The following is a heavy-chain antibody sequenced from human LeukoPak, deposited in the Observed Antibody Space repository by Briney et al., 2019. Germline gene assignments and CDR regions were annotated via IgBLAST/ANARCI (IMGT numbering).Heavy chain of an antibody. CDR1: GFTFSSYS. CDR3: ARTYYYDKRNYYRHFDY. CDR2: ISTSSSYI. J-gene: IGHJ4*02. D-gene: IGHD3-22*01. Sequence: GGSLRLSCAAYGFTFSSYSMNWVRQAPGKGLEWVSFISTSSSYIYYADSVKGRFTISRDNAKNSLYLEMNSLRAEDTAVFYCARTYYYDKRNYYRHFDYWGQGTLVTVSS. V-gene: IGHV3-21*01.